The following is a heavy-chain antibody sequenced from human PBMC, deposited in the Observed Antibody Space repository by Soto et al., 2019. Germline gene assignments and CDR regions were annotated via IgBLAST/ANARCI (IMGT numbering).Heavy chain of an antibody. CDR3: ASGRYCSGGSCYFLFSY. J-gene: IGHJ4*02. CDR2: IYSGGST. CDR1: GFTVSSNY. V-gene: IGHV3-66*01. Sequence: GSLRLSCAASGFTVSSNYMSWVRQAPGKGLEWVSVIYSGGSTYYADSVKGRFAISRDNSKNTLYLQMNSLRAEDTAVYYCASGRYCSGGSCYFLFSYWGQGTLVTVSS. D-gene: IGHD2-15*01.